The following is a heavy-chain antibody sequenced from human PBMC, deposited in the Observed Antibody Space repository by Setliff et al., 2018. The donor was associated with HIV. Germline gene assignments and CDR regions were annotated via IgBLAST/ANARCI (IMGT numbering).Heavy chain of an antibody. J-gene: IGHJ4*02. V-gene: IGHV1-69*13. CDR2: IHPIFGTT. Sequence: SVKVSCKASGGTFSSYITAWVRQAPGQGLEWMGGIHPIFGTTNYTRDFMGRVSITADESTNTAYMELSSLRSDDSAIYYCARGIPRGTVFGVVGYFDYWGQGTPVTVSS. CDR3: ARGIPRGTVFGVVGYFDY. CDR1: GGTFSSYI. D-gene: IGHD3-3*01.